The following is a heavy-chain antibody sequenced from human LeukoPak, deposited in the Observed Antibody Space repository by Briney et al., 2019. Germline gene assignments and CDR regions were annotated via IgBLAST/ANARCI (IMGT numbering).Heavy chain of an antibody. V-gene: IGHV3-23*01. CDR1: GITLSNYG. CDR2: IGASGGGT. Sequence: GGSLRLSCAVSGITLSNYGMSWVRQAPGKGLEWVAGIGASGGGTNYADSVKGRFTISRDNPKNTLYLQMNSLRAEDTAVYFCAKRGVVIRVILVGFHKEAYYFDSWGQGALVTVPS. CDR3: AKRGVVIRVILVGFHKEAYYFDS. J-gene: IGHJ4*02. D-gene: IGHD3-22*01.